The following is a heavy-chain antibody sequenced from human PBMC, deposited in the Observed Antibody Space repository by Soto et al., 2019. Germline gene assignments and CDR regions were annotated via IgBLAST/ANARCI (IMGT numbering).Heavy chain of an antibody. J-gene: IGHJ4*02. CDR3: ASYGSGSYYKGDY. CDR2: LIPIFGTA. Sequence: SVKVSCKASGGTFSSYAISWVRPAPGQGLEWMGGLIPIFGTANYAQKFQGRVTITADESTSTAYMELSSLRSEDTAVYYCASYGSGSYYKGDYWGQGTLVTVS. V-gene: IGHV1-69*13. CDR1: GGTFSSYA. D-gene: IGHD3-10*01.